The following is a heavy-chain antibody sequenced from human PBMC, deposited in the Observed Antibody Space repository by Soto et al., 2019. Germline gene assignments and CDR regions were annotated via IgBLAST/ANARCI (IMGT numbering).Heavy chain of an antibody. V-gene: IGHV3-21*01. Sequence: EVQLVESGGGLVKPGGSLRLSCAASGFTFSSYSMNWVRQAPGKGLEWVSSISSSSSYIYYAVSVKGRFTISRDNAKNSLYLQMNSLRAEDTAVYYCARDLSRIVGATTFDYWGQGTLVTVSS. CDR1: GFTFSSYS. CDR2: ISSSSSYI. D-gene: IGHD1-26*01. CDR3: ARDLSRIVGATTFDY. J-gene: IGHJ4*02.